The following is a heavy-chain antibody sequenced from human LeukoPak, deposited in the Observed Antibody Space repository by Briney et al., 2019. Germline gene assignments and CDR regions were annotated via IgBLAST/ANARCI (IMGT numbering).Heavy chain of an antibody. Sequence: SGGSLRLSCAASGFTFSSYGMHWLRQAPGKELEWVAFIRYDGSNKYYADSVKVRFTISRDNSKNTLYLQMNSLRAEDTAVYYCATSRYYYDSSGYPEYFQNWGQGTLVTVSS. CDR1: GFTFSSYG. CDR2: IRYDGSNK. CDR3: ATSRYYYDSSGYPEYFQN. D-gene: IGHD3-22*01. V-gene: IGHV3-30*02. J-gene: IGHJ1*01.